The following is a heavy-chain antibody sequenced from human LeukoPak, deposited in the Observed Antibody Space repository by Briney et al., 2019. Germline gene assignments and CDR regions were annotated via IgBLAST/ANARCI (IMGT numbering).Heavy chain of an antibody. D-gene: IGHD6-13*01. CDR2: IKTDGSIT. CDR1: GFSFSVFW. J-gene: IGHJ6*03. Sequence: GGSLRLSCAASGFSFSVFWMHWVRQAPGKGPVWVSRIKTDGSITDYADSVKGRSTISRDNAKNTLYLQMNSLRAEDTAVYYCAREGPSSSWYYGGYYYYYMDVWGKGTTVTISS. CDR3: AREGPSSSWYYGGYYYYYMDV. V-gene: IGHV3-74*01.